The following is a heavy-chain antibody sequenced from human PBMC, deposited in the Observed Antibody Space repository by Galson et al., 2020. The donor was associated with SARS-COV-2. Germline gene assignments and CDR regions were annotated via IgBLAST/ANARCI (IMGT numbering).Heavy chain of an antibody. V-gene: IGHV4-59*08. J-gene: IGHJ5*02. CDR2: IHYRGST. CDR1: AGSISSYY. Sequence: SETLSLTCTVSAGSISSYYWSWIRPPPGNGLEWIGYIHYRGSTNYNPSLKSRVTISVDTSKNQFSLKLSSVTAADTAVYYCASINCSGGSCYWFDPWGQGTLVTVSS. D-gene: IGHD2-15*01. CDR3: ASINCSGGSCYWFDP.